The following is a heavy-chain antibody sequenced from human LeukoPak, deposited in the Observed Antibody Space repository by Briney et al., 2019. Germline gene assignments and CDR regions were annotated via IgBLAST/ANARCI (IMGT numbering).Heavy chain of an antibody. D-gene: IGHD3-16*01. CDR1: GYTFTDFY. V-gene: IGHV1-2*02. J-gene: IGHJ4*02. Sequence: ASVKVSCKASGYTFTDFYFNWVRQAPGQGLEWMGWINPNSGGTHYAQNFQDRVTMTRDTSINTAYMEVSRLRSDDTAVYYCASGSLASYFDHWGQGTLVTVSS. CDR3: ASGSLASYFDH. CDR2: INPNSGGT.